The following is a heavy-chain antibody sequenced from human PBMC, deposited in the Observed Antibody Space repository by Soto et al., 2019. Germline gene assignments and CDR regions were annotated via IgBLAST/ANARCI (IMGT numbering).Heavy chain of an antibody. J-gene: IGHJ4*02. CDR3: ARFAREENPKVGSWYYFDY. D-gene: IGHD6-13*01. CDR1: GGSISSSSYY. Sequence: PSETLSLTCTVSGGSISSSSYYWGWIRQPPGKGLEWIGSIYYSGRTYYNPTLKSRVTISVDTSKNQFSLKLSSVTAADTTVYYCARFAREENPKVGSWYYFDYWGQGTRVTVSS. V-gene: IGHV4-39*07. CDR2: IYYSGRT.